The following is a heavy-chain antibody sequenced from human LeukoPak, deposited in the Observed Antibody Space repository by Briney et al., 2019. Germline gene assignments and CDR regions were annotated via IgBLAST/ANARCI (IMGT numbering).Heavy chain of an antibody. D-gene: IGHD5-12*01. V-gene: IGHV1-24*01. CDR2: FDPEDGET. Sequence: GASVKVSCKVSGYTLTELSMHWVRQAPGKGLEWMGGFDPEDGETIYAQKFQGRVTMTEDTSTDTAYMELSSLRSEDTAVYYCATSVDIVATIREQYFDYWGQGTLVTVSS. J-gene: IGHJ4*02. CDR1: GYTLTELS. CDR3: ATSVDIVATIREQYFDY.